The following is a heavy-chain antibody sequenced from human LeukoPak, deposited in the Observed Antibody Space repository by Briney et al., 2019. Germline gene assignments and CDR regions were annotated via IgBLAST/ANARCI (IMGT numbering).Heavy chain of an antibody. V-gene: IGHV3-21*01. CDR3: VRDVLRETGAGGY. Sequence: GGSLRLSCAASGFSFSSYTMNWVRQAPGKGLDWISSISPGGQYTFDADSVRGRLTISRDNARNSLYLQMNSLRAEDTAMYYCVRDVLRETGAGGYWGQGILVTVSS. D-gene: IGHD3-10*01. CDR1: GFSFSSYT. CDR2: ISPGGQYT. J-gene: IGHJ4*02.